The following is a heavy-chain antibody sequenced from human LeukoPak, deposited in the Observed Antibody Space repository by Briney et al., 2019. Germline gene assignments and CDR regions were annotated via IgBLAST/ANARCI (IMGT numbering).Heavy chain of an antibody. J-gene: IGHJ5*02. Sequence: SSETLSLTCTVSGGSISSYYWSWIRQPPGKGLEWIGYIYYSGSTNYNPSLKSRVTISVDTSKNQFSLKLSSVTAADTAVYYCARDGSGAHNWFDPWGQGTLVTVSS. CDR3: ARDGSGAHNWFDP. CDR2: IYYSGST. V-gene: IGHV4-59*01. CDR1: GGSISSYY. D-gene: IGHD2-15*01.